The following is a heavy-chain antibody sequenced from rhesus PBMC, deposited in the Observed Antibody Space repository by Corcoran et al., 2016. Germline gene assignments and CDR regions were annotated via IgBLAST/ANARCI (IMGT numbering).Heavy chain of an antibody. CDR3: TTGVITYFDY. CDR1: GFTFSDYY. CDR2: IRNKAYGGTA. Sequence: EVQLVESGGGLVQPGGSLRLSCAASGFTFSDYYMYWVRQAPGKGLEWVGFIRNKAYGGTAEYAASVKGRLTISRDDSKSIAYLQMSSLKTEDTAVYYCTTGVITYFDYWGQGVLVTVSS. D-gene: IGHD3-34*01. V-gene: IGHV3-184*01. J-gene: IGHJ4*01.